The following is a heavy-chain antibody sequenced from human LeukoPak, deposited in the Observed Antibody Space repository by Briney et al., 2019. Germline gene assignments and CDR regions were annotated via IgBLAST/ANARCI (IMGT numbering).Heavy chain of an antibody. CDR1: GGSFSGYY. CDR2: ISHNGKS. D-gene: IGHD1-26*01. Sequence: PSETLSLTCAVYGGSFSGYYRSWIRQSPGKGLEWIGEISHNGKSNYNPSLKSRVNISVDTSRNQFSLRLTSVTAADTGVYYCVLGRWEPTGSYWGQGTLVTISS. J-gene: IGHJ4*02. CDR3: VLGRWEPTGSY. V-gene: IGHV4-34*01.